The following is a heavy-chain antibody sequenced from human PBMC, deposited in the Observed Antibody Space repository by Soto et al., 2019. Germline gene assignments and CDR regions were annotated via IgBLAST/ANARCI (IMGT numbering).Heavy chain of an antibody. J-gene: IGHJ3*02. V-gene: IGHV4-59*01. D-gene: IGHD3-16*01. CDR2: IYYSGST. Sequence: QVQLQESGPGLVKPSETLSLTCTVSGGSISSYYWSWIRQPPGKGLEWIGYIYYSGSTNYNPSLKXXVXIXXDTSKNQFSLKLSSVTAADTAVYYCARELMDAFDIWGQGTMVTVSS. CDR1: GGSISSYY. CDR3: ARELMDAFDI.